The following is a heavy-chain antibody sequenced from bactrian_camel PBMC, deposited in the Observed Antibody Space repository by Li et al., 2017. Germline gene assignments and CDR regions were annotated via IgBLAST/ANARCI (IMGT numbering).Heavy chain of an antibody. CDR3: NVGLCGTWPPGQDNY. CDR1: EYTYNRNC. D-gene: IGHD2*01. Sequence: HVQLVESGGGSVQAGGSLTLSCATSEYTYNRNCLGWFLQAPGKEREGVAFISTRPVDGTYVADSVKGRFAISKDVAKNTLYLQMNSLKSDDTATYFCNVGLCGTWPPGQDNYLGHGTQVTVS. J-gene: IGHJ4*01. V-gene: IGHV3S1*01. CDR2: ISTRPVDGT.